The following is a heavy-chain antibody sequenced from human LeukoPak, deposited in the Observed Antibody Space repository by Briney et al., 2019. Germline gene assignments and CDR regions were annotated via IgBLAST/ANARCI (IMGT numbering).Heavy chain of an antibody. CDR2: ISRSGSTI. D-gene: IGHD2-2*01. J-gene: IGHJ6*03. Sequence: GGSLRLSCAASGFTFSDYYMSWIRQAPGKGLEWVSYISRSGSTIYYADSVKGRFTISRDNAKNSLYPQMNSLRAEDTAVYYCARVVGYCSSTSCSYYMDVWGKGTTVTVSS. V-gene: IGHV3-11*04. CDR1: GFTFSDYY. CDR3: ARVVGYCSSTSCSYYMDV.